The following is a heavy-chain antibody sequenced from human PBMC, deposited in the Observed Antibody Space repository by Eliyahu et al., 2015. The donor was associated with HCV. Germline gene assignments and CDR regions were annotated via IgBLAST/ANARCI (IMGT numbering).Heavy chain of an antibody. CDR3: AREGEVEPRHWFDP. J-gene: IGHJ5*02. CDR1: GITFSYYW. V-gene: IGHV3-74*01. Sequence: EVQLVESGGGLVQPGGSLRLSCAASGITFSYYWIHWVRQGPGKGLEWVSRINGVGTITEYADSVRGRFTISRDNAKNTVYLQMDSLRAEDTAVYYCAREGEVEPRHWFDPWGQGTLVTVSS. D-gene: IGHD1-1*01. CDR2: INGVGTIT.